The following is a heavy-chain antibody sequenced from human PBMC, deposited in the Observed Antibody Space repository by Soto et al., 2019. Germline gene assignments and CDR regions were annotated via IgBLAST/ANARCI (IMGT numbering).Heavy chain of an antibody. CDR2: IYYSGST. J-gene: IGHJ6*02. CDR1: GGSISSSSYY. Sequence: SETLSLTCTVSGGSISSSSYYWGWIRQPPGKGLEWIGSIYYSGSTYYNPSLKSRVTISVDTSKNQFSLKLSSVTAADTAVYYCARGRRWLHFARYYYYGMDVWGQGTTVTVSS. V-gene: IGHV4-39*01. CDR3: ARGRRWLHFARYYYYGMDV. D-gene: IGHD5-12*01.